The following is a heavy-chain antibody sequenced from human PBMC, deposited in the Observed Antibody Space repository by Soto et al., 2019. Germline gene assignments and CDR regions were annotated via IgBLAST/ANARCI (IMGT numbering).Heavy chain of an antibody. Sequence: QVQLVESGGGVVQPGRSLRLSCGASGFTFLHDGMHWVRQAPVKGLEWVAVIWYDGSNKYYADSVKGRFTIARDNSKNTLYLQMNRLRAEDTAVDYCASLYSPPEGRDYWVQGTLVTVS. CDR1: GFTFLHDG. CDR3: ASLYSPPEGRDY. V-gene: IGHV3-33*01. CDR2: IWYDGSNK. J-gene: IGHJ4*02. D-gene: IGHD5-18*01.